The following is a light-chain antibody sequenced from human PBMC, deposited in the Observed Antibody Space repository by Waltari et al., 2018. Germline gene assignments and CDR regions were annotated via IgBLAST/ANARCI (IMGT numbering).Light chain of an antibody. CDR2: WSS. CDR3: QQFYRSPPT. V-gene: IGKV4-1*01. J-gene: IGKJ1*01. Sequence: DIVVIQSPASMAVALGGGATISCESSQSVFYSSSNKNSLAWYQQKPGQPPKLLIHWSSSRESVVPDRISSSGSGKHSALTISSLHAEDVAVYYCQQFYRSPPTFGQGTKVEI. CDR1: QSVFYSSSNKNS.